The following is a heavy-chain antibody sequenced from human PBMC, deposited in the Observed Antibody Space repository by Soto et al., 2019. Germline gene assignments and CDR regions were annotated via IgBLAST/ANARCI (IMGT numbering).Heavy chain of an antibody. Sequence: SETLSLTCTVSGGSISSSNYYWGCIRQPPGKGLEWIGTISYRGRTYYNPSLKCRGTISVDTSKNQFSLKLSSVTAADTAVYYWARFDELSSSWQVDSYYGMDVWGQGTTVTVSS. CDR1: GGSISSSNYY. J-gene: IGHJ6*02. CDR2: ISYRGRT. CDR3: ARFDELSSSWQVDSYYGMDV. D-gene: IGHD6-13*01. V-gene: IGHV4-39*01.